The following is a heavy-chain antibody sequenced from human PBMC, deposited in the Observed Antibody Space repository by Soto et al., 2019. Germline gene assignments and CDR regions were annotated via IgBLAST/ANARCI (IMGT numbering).Heavy chain of an antibody. V-gene: IGHV4-30-4*01. Sequence: SETLSLTCSVSGDSISSGDHYWTWIRQPPGNGLEWIGYIHSSGSTYYNPSLNSRVSISLDTSKNQFSLRLSSVTAADTALYYCAGDAADSGSYRYYFDSWGQGSLVTVSS. D-gene: IGHD1-26*01. CDR1: GDSISSGDHY. CDR2: IHSSGST. CDR3: AGDAADSGSYRYYFDS. J-gene: IGHJ4*02.